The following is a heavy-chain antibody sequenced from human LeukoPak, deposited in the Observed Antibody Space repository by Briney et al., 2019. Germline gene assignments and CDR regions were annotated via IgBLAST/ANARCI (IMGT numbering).Heavy chain of an antibody. Sequence: GRSLRLSCAASGFTFSSYGMHWVRQAPGKGLEWVANIKQDGSEKYYVDPVKGRFTISRDNAKNSLYLQMNSLRAEDTAVYYCARDSIVGDPNFDYWGQGTLVTVSS. CDR1: GFTFSSYG. CDR2: IKQDGSEK. CDR3: ARDSIVGDPNFDY. V-gene: IGHV3-7*01. J-gene: IGHJ4*02. D-gene: IGHD1-26*01.